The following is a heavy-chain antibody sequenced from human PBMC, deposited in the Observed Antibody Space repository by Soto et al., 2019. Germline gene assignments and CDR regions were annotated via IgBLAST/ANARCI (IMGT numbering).Heavy chain of an antibody. CDR3: AKANDYGDYVYAFDI. CDR2: ISYDGSNK. J-gene: IGHJ3*02. Sequence: LSCAASGFTFSSYAMHWVRQAPGKGLEWVAVISYDGSNKYYADSVKGRFTISRDNAKNSLYLQMNSLRAEDTALYYCAKANDYGDYVYAFDIWGQGTMVTVSS. D-gene: IGHD4-17*01. V-gene: IGHV3-30*04. CDR1: GFTFSSYA.